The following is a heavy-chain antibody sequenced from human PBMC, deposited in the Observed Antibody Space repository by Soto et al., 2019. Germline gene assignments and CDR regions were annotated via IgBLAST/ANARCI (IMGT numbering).Heavy chain of an antibody. CDR3: ARRITMVRGPYYYYAMDV. CDR2: ITSTSSTK. CDR1: GFTFSSHT. J-gene: IGHJ6*02. Sequence: LRLSCAASGFTFSSHTMNWVRQAPGKGLEWISYITSTSSTKNYADSVKGRFTISRDNANNSLYPQMNSLRDEDTAVYYCARRITMVRGPYYYYAMDVWGQGTTVTVSS. V-gene: IGHV3-48*02. D-gene: IGHD3-10*01.